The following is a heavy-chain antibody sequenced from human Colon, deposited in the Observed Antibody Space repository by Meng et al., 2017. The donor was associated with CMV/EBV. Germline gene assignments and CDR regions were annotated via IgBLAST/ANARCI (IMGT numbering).Heavy chain of an antibody. CDR2: IIPGRTGT. V-gene: IGHV1-46*01. Sequence: ASVKVSCKGSGYTFTSDPIHWVRQAPGQGLEYMGVIIPGRTGTNYAQKFQGRGTMTSDTSTSAVYMELSSLTSEDTAVYFCARNSGSYFNYWGQGTLVTVSS. CDR1: GYTFTSDP. CDR3: ARNSGSYFNY. J-gene: IGHJ4*02. D-gene: IGHD1-26*01.